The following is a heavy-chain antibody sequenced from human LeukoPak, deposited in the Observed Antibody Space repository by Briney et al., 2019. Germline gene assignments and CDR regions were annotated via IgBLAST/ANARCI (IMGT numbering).Heavy chain of an antibody. J-gene: IGHJ6*02. CDR3: ARDRARGRSGSYYNDYYYYGMDV. V-gene: IGHV4-34*01. D-gene: IGHD3-10*01. Sequence: SETLSLTCAVYGGSFSGYYWNWIRQPPGMGLEWIGEINHSGSTNYNPSLKSRVTISVDTSKNQFSLKLSSVTAADTAVYYCARDRARGRSGSYYNDYYYYGMDVWGQGTTVTVSS. CDR1: GGSFSGYY. CDR2: INHSGST.